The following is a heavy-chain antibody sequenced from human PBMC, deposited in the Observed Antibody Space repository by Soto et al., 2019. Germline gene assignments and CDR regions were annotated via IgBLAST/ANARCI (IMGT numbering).Heavy chain of an antibody. V-gene: IGHV4-59*01. J-gene: IGHJ5*02. CDR3: ARETVPIAVAGTGGWFDP. D-gene: IGHD6-19*01. CDR1: GGSISSYY. CDR2: IYYSGST. Sequence: QVQLQESGPGLVKPSETLSLTCTVSGGSISSYYWSWIRQPPGKGLEWIGYIYYSGSTNYNPSLKSRVTISVDTSKNPFSLKLSSVTAADTAVYYCARETVPIAVAGTGGWFDPWGQGTLVTVSS.